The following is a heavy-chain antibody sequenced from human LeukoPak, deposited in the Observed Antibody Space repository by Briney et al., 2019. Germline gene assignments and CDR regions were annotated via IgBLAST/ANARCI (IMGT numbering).Heavy chain of an antibody. CDR2: ISDNSNYI. CDR1: GFTFNTYS. D-gene: IGHD2-2*01. CDR3: ANHFACGSTSCPPFDS. Sequence: GSLRLSFAASGFTFNTYSMNWVRQAPGKGLEWVSSISDNSNYIYYSDSVEGRFTISRDNAKNSLYLQMNSLRVEDTAVYYCANHFACGSTSCPPFDSWGQGTLVTVSS. V-gene: IGHV3-21*01. J-gene: IGHJ4*02.